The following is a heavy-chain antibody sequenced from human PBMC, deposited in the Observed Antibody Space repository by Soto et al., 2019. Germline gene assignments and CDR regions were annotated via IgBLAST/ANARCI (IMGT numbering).Heavy chain of an antibody. CDR3: AREGSLYGDSFSNCVDY. D-gene: IGHD4-17*01. J-gene: IGHJ4*02. CDR2: ISTTSSYI. CDR1: GFTFSSYS. V-gene: IGHV3-21*01. Sequence: EVQLVESGGGLVKPGGSLRLSCAASGFTFSSYSMNWVRQAPGKGLEWVSSISTTSSYIYYADSVKGRFTISRDNAKNPLYLQMNSLRAEDTAVYYCAREGSLYGDSFSNCVDYWGQGTLVTVSS.